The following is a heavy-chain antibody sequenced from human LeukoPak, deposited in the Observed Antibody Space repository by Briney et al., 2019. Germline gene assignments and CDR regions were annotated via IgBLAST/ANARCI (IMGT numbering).Heavy chain of an antibody. Sequence: SETLSLTCTVSGGSITSYYWSWIRQPPGKGLEWIGYIYYSGSTSYNPSLMSRVNISVDTSKNQFSLKLSSVTAADTAVYYCARRVTSSGWYRDDYWGQGTLVTVSS. J-gene: IGHJ4*02. V-gene: IGHV4-59*08. CDR1: GGSITSYY. CDR3: ARRVTSSGWYRDDY. D-gene: IGHD6-19*01. CDR2: IYYSGST.